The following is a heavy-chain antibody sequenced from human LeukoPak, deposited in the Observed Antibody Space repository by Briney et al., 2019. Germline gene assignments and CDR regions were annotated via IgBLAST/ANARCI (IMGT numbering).Heavy chain of an antibody. CDR3: ARSAARLRYYYAMDV. J-gene: IGHJ6*02. V-gene: IGHV3-33*01. D-gene: IGHD6-6*01. CDR2: IWYDGSNK. Sequence: GRSLRLSCAASGFTFNSYGMHWVRQAPGKGLEWVAVIWYDGSNKYYADSVKGRFTISRDNSKNTLYLQMSSLRAEDTAVYFCARSAARLRYYYAMDVWGQGTTVTVCS. CDR1: GFTFNSYG.